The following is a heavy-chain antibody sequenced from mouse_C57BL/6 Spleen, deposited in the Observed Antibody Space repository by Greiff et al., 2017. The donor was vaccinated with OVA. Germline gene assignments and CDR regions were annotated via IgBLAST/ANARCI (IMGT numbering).Heavy chain of an antibody. D-gene: IGHD1-1*01. Sequence: VPLLPSGPDLVPPFPSLPLSFTASVSSFPVYSLHLFMHPSGPLLFWLGWFYPGSGSIQYNENFKDKATLPADHSSSTGYMELSRLTSEDSAVYFCARHEGHYGSSQYYFDYWGQGTTLTVSS. CDR2: FYPGSGSI. J-gene: IGHJ2*01. V-gene: IGHV1-62-2*01. CDR3: ARHEGHYGSSQYYFDY. CDR1: VSSFPVYS.